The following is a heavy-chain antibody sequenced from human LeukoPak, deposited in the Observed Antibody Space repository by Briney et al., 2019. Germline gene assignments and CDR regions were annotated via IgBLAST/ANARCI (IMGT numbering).Heavy chain of an antibody. J-gene: IGHJ6*02. CDR3: ARDTFGVVVITYYYYGMDV. V-gene: IGHV3-30-3*01. CDR1: GFTFSSAW. CDR2: ISYDGSNK. Sequence: GGSLRLSCAASGFTFSSAWMSWVRQAPGKGLEWVAVISYDGSNKYYADSVKGRFTISRDNSKNTLYLQMNSLRAEDTAVYCCARDTFGVVVITYYYYGMDVWGQGTTVTVSS. D-gene: IGHD3-22*01.